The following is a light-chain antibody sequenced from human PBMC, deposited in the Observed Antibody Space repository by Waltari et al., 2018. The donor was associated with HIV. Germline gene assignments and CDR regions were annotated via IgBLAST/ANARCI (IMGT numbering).Light chain of an antibody. CDR1: NSNVGTNT. CDR2: SNN. Sequence: QSVLTQPPSASGTPGQRVTISCSGSNSNVGTNTVNWYQQIPGTAPKLLIYSNNQRPSGVPYRFSGSKSCASASLAIMGLQSEDEADYFCAAWDDSLNGHVVFGGGTKLTVL. V-gene: IGLV1-44*01. CDR3: AAWDDSLNGHVV. J-gene: IGLJ2*01.